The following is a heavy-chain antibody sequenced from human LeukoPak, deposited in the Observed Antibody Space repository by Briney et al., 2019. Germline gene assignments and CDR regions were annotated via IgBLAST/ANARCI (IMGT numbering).Heavy chain of an antibody. CDR1: GDSVSSNSAA. CDR2: TYYRSKWYN. J-gene: IGHJ4*02. V-gene: IGHV6-1*01. D-gene: IGHD3-22*01. Sequence: SQTLSLTCAISGDSVSSNSAAWNWIRQSPSRALEWLGRTYYRSKWYNDYAVSVKSRITINPDTSKNQFSLQLNSVTPEDTAVYYCARGSYDSSGYYYLSDNYFDYWGQGTLVTVSS. CDR3: ARGSYDSSGYYYLSDNYFDY.